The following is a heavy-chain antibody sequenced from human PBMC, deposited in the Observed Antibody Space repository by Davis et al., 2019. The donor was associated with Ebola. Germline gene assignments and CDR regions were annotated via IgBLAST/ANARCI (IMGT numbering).Heavy chain of an antibody. V-gene: IGHV1-46*01. CDR3: ARGPLFDFWSGYYKYYYGMDV. D-gene: IGHD3-3*01. CDR2: INPSGGST. J-gene: IGHJ6*02. Sequence: ASVKVSCKASGYTFTSYYMHWVRQAPGQGLEWMGIINPSGGSTSYAQKFQGRVTMTRDTSTSTVYMELSSLRSEDTAVYYCARGPLFDFWSGYYKYYYGMDVWGQGTTVTVSS. CDR1: GYTFTSYY.